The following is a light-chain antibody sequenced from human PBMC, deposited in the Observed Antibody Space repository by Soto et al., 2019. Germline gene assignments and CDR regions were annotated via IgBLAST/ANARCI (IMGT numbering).Light chain of an antibody. CDR2: SNN. V-gene: IGLV1-44*01. CDR3: AAWDDSLNGYV. Sequence: QSVLTQPPSASGTPGQRVTISCSGSSSNIGSNTVNWYQQLPGTAPKLIIYSNNQRPSGVPDGFSGSKSGTSASLAISGLQSEDEADYYCAAWDDSLNGYVFGTGTKVTVL. CDR1: SSNIGSNT. J-gene: IGLJ1*01.